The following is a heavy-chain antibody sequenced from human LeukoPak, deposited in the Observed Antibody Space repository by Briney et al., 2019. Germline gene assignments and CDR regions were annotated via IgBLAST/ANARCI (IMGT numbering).Heavy chain of an antibody. CDR1: GFTFSSYS. V-gene: IGHV3-48*01. CDR3: ARLGTTGTTWLAY. J-gene: IGHJ4*02. CDR2: ISSSSSTI. D-gene: IGHD1-1*01. Sequence: PGGSLRLSCAASGFTFSSYSMNWVRQAPGKGLEWVSYISSSSSTIYYADSVKGRFTISRDNAKNSLYLQMNSLRAEDTAVYYCARLGTTGTTWLAYRGQGTLVTVSS.